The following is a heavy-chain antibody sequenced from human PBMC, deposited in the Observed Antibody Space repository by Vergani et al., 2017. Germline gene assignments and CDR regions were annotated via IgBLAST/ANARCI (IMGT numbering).Heavy chain of an antibody. CDR3: ARGKLVHQYSSSWKPIDY. J-gene: IGHJ4*02. CDR2: INPSGGST. V-gene: IGHV1-46*01. CDR1: GYTFTSYY. D-gene: IGHD6-13*01. Sequence: QVQLVQSGAEVKKPGASVKVSCKASGYTFTSYYMHWVRQAPGQGLEWMGIINPSGGSTSYAQKFQGRVTMTRDTSTSTVYMELSSLRSEDTAVYYCARGKLVHQYSSSWKPIDYWGQGTLVTVSS.